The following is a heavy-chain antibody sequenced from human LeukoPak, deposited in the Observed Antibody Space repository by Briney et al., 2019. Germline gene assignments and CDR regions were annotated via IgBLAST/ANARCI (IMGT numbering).Heavy chain of an antibody. CDR1: GFTFSSYG. CDR3: AKDPTLRFLDYYYYYMDV. J-gene: IGHJ6*03. D-gene: IGHD3-3*01. CDR2: IRYDGSNK. Sequence: GGSLRLSCAASGFTFSSYGMHWVRQAPGKGLEWVAFIRYDGSNKYNADSVKGRFTISRDNSKNTLYLQMNSLRAEDTAVYYCAKDPTLRFLDYYYYYMDVWGKGTTVTVSS. V-gene: IGHV3-30*02.